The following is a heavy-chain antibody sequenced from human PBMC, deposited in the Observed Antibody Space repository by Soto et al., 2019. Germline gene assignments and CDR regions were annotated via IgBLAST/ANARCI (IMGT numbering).Heavy chain of an antibody. Sequence: PGGSLRLSCAASGFTFSSYAMSWVRQAPGKGLEWVSAISGSGGSTYYADSVKGRFTISRDNSKNTLYLQMNSLRAEDTAVYYCAKGPPTIFGVVILGYYYGMDVWGQGTTVTVSS. D-gene: IGHD3-3*01. CDR2: ISGSGGST. J-gene: IGHJ6*02. V-gene: IGHV3-23*01. CDR1: GFTFSSYA. CDR3: AKGPPTIFGVVILGYYYGMDV.